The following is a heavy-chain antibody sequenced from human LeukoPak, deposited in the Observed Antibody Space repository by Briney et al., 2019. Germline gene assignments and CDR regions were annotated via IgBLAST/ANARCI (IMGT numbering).Heavy chain of an antibody. CDR3: ARADSGSHSHFDY. D-gene: IGHD1-26*01. CDR2: IYHSGSI. Sequence: SETLSLTCAVSGYSISKGYYWGWIRQAPGKRLEWIATIYHSGSIYYNPSLMSRFTISIDTSKNQFSLKVTSVTAADTARYYCARADSGSHSHFDYWGQGMLVTVSS. CDR1: GYSISKGYY. J-gene: IGHJ4*02. V-gene: IGHV4-38-2*01.